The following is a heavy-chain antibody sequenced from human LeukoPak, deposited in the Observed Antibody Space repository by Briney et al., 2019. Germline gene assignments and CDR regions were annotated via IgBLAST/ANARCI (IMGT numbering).Heavy chain of an antibody. Sequence: PSETLSLTCTVSGGSFSSHYWSWIRQPPGKGLEWIGYIYYSGSTNYNPSLKSRVTISVDTSKNQFSLKLSSVTAADTAVYYCARSVAGTFDYWGQGTLVTVSS. CDR2: IYYSGST. D-gene: IGHD6-19*01. CDR1: GGSFSSHY. J-gene: IGHJ4*02. V-gene: IGHV4-59*11. CDR3: ARSVAGTFDY.